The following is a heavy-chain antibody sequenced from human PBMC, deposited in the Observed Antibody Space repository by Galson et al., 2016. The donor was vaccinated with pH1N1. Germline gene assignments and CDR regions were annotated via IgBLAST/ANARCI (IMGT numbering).Heavy chain of an antibody. CDR1: QFTFGDHY. CDR2: IGRDGAPI. D-gene: IGHD6-19*01. Sequence: SLRLSCAASQFTFGDHYMAWARQAPGKGLEWISYIGRDGAPIYYAASVRGRFTISRDNAKNSLYLQMNNLRAEDTAVYYCARDAGNQGSGWYYFDCWGQGTLVTVSS. CDR3: ARDAGNQGSGWYYFDC. J-gene: IGHJ4*02. V-gene: IGHV3-11*01.